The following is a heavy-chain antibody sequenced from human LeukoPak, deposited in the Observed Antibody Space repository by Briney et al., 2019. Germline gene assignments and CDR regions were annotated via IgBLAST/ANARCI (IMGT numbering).Heavy chain of an antibody. CDR1: GYTFTGYY. D-gene: IGHD4-17*01. CDR2: INPNSGGT. J-gene: IGHJ4*02. V-gene: IGHV1-2*06. CDR3: AGETTVTTIVDY. Sequence: GASVKVSCKASGYTFTGYYMHWVRQAPGQGLEWMGRINPNSGGTNYAQKFQGRVTMTRDTSISTAYMELSRLRSDDTAVYYCAGETTVTTIVDYWGQGTLVTVSS.